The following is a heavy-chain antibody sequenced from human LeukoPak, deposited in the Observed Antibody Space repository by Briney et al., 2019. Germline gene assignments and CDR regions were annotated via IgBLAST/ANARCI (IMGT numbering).Heavy chain of an antibody. J-gene: IGHJ4*02. CDR3: AKDRGDIVVVPDASFQN. CDR1: GFTFSSYA. D-gene: IGHD2-2*01. V-gene: IGHV3-30*04. Sequence: GGSLRLSCGASGFTFSSYAMHWVRQAPGKGLEWVAVISYDGSNKYYADSVRGRFTISRDNSKNTLYLQMNSLRAEDTAVYYCAKDRGDIVVVPDASFQNWGQGTLVTVSS. CDR2: ISYDGSNK.